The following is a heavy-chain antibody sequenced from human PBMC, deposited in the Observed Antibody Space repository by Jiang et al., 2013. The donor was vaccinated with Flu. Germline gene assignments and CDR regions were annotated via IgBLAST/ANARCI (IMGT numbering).Heavy chain of an antibody. CDR3: AICPGDTAMDSFYYYGMDV. V-gene: IGHV1-69*04. CDR1: GGTFSTYA. D-gene: IGHD5-18*01. J-gene: IGHJ6*02. CDR2: IIPILAIP. Sequence: GSSVKVSCKTSGGTFSTYAFSWVRQAPGQGLEWMGRIIPILAIPKYAQKFQGRVTITADRFTSTVYMELRGLRSEDSAVYFCAICPGDTAMDSFYYYGMDVWGQGTTITVSS.